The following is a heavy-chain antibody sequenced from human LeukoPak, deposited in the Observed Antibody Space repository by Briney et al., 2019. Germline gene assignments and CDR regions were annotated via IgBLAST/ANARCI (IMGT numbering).Heavy chain of an antibody. J-gene: IGHJ5*02. CDR2: MNPNSGNT. D-gene: IGHD6-13*01. V-gene: IGHV1-8*01. Sequence: ASVKVSCKASGYTFTSYDINWVRQATGQGLEWMGWMNPNSGNTGYAQKFQGRVTMTRNTSISTAYMGLSSLRYEDTAAYYCARASYSSSWYWFDPWGQGTLVTVSS. CDR3: ARASYSSSWYWFDP. CDR1: GYTFTSYD.